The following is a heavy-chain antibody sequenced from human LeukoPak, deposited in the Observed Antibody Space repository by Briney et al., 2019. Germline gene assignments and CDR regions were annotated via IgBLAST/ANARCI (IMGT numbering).Heavy chain of an antibody. CDR2: IYDSGST. CDR1: GGSISSYY. CDR3: ARTLYPWNFDF. D-gene: IGHD2-2*02. Sequence: SETLSLTCTVSGGSISSYYWSWIREPPGKGLEWIGYIYDSGSTNYNPSLKSRVTISVDTSKNQFSLRLRSVTAADTAVYYCARTLYPWNFDFWGQGTLVTVSS. V-gene: IGHV4-59*12. J-gene: IGHJ4*02.